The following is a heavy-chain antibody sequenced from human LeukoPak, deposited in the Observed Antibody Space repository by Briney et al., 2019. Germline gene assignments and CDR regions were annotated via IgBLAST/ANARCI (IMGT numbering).Heavy chain of an antibody. J-gene: IGHJ6*03. Sequence: ASVKVSCKASGYTFTSYGISWVRQAPGQGLEWMGWISAYNGNTNYAQKLQGRVTMTTDTSTSTAYMELRSLRSDDTAVYYCERDEYYYDSSGYLYYYMDVWGKGTTVTVSS. CDR1: GYTFTSYG. D-gene: IGHD3-22*01. V-gene: IGHV1-18*01. CDR3: ERDEYYYDSSGYLYYYMDV. CDR2: ISAYNGNT.